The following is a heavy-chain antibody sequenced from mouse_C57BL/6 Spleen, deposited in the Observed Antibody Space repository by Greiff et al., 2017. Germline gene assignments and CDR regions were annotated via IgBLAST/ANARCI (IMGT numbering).Heavy chain of an antibody. CDR2: ISYDGSN. D-gene: IGHD1-1*01. Sequence: VQLQQSGPGLVKPSQSLSLTCSVTGYSITSGYYWNWIRQFPGNKLEWMGYISYDGSNNYNPSLKNRISITRDTSKNQFFLKLNSVTTEDTATYYCARDYSGYFDVWGTGTTVTVSS. J-gene: IGHJ1*03. CDR1: GYSITSGYY. CDR3: ARDYSGYFDV. V-gene: IGHV3-6*01.